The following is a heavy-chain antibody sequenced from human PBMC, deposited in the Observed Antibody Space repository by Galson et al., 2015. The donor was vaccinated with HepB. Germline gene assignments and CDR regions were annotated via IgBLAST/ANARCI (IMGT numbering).Heavy chain of an antibody. V-gene: IGHV4-59*01. J-gene: IGHJ2*01. Sequence: LSLTCTVSGGSITRYYWSWIRQSPGKGLEWIGYMYHSGNTNYNPSLKNRVTMSVDTSKNHFSLKLNSIVAADTAVYYCARLSFGSGSFWYFDLWGRGTLVTVSS. CDR2: MYHSGNT. CDR3: ARLSFGSGSFWYFDL. D-gene: IGHD3-10*01. CDR1: GGSITRYY.